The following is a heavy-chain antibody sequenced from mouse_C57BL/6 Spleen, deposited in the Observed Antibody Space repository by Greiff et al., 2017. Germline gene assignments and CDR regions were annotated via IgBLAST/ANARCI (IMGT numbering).Heavy chain of an antibody. V-gene: IGHV5-16*01. CDR3: AREGYDDAWFAY. D-gene: IGHD2-4*01. CDR2: INYDGSST. CDR1: GFTFSDSY. Sequence: EVQVVESEGGLVQPGRSMKLSCTASGFTFSDSYMAWVRQVPEKGLEWVASINYDGSSTYYLDSLKSRFIISRDNAKNILYLQMSSLKSEDTATYYCAREGYDDAWFAYWGQGTLVTVSA. J-gene: IGHJ3*01.